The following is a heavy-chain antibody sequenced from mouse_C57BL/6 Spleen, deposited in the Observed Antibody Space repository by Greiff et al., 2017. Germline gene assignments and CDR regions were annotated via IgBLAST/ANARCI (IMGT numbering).Heavy chain of an antibody. V-gene: IGHV1-64*01. J-gene: IGHJ4*01. Sequence: QVQLQQPGAELVKPGASVKLSCKASGYTFTSYWMHWVKQRPGQGLEWIGMIHPNSGSTNYNEKFKSKATLTVDKSSSTAYMQLSSLTSEDSAVYYCASDGNYPYAMDYWGQGTSVTVSS. D-gene: IGHD2-1*01. CDR3: ASDGNYPYAMDY. CDR2: IHPNSGST. CDR1: GYTFTSYW.